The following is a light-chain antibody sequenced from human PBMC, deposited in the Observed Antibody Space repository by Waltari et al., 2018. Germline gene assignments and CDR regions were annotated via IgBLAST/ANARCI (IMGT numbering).Light chain of an antibody. V-gene: IGKV1-33*01. CDR2: DAS. Sequence: DIQMTQSPSSLSASVGDRVPITCQASQAISNFLNWYQQKPGKAPKLLIYDASILQTGVPSRFRGRGSGSDFTLTISSLEPEDFATYYCQQHDRPPLTFGGGTRVEIK. CDR3: QQHDRPPLT. J-gene: IGKJ4*01. CDR1: QAISNF.